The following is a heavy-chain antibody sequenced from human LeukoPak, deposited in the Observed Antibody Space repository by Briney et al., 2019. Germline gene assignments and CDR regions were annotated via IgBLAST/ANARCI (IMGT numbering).Heavy chain of an antibody. CDR2: IYYSGST. D-gene: IGHD1-26*01. Sequence: SETVSLTCTVSGGSIYIINYYWGWIRQHPGKGLEWIGCIYYSGSTYYNPSLKSRVTISVDTSKNQFSLKLSSVTAADTAVYYCARDSGSPNWYFDLWGRGTLVTVSS. CDR1: GGSIYIINYY. J-gene: IGHJ2*01. V-gene: IGHV4-31*02. CDR3: ARDSGSPNWYFDL.